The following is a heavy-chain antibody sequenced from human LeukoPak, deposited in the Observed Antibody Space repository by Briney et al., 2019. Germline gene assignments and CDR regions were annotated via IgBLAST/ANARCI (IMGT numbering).Heavy chain of an antibody. D-gene: IGHD5-18*01. V-gene: IGHV3-23*01. CDR2: ISGSGGST. J-gene: IGHJ4*02. CDR3: AKGLFWIQLWWSPNDY. Sequence: PGGSLRLSCAASGFTFSSYAMSWIRQAPGKGLEWVSAISGSGGSTYYADSVKGRFTISRDNSKNTLYLQMNSLRAEDTAVYYCAKGLFWIQLWWSPNDYWGQGPLVTVSS. CDR1: GFTFSSYA.